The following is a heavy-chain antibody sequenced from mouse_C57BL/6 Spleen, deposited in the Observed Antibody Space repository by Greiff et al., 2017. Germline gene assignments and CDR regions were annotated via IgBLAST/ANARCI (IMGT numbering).Heavy chain of an antibody. Sequence: EVQGVESGGGLVQPGGSLSLSCAASGFTFTDYYMSWVRQPPGKALEWLGFIRNKANGYTTEYSASVKGRFTISRDNSQSILYLQMNALRAEDSATYYCASSEVSTCGYFDVWGTGTTVTVSS. CDR1: GFTFTDYY. CDR3: ASSEVSTCGYFDV. CDR2: IRNKANGYTT. V-gene: IGHV7-3*01. J-gene: IGHJ1*03. D-gene: IGHD6-2*01.